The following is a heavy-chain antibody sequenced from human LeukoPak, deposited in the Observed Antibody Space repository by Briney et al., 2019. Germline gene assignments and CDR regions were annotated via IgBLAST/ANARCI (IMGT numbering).Heavy chain of an antibody. Sequence: PSETLSLTCTVSGGSISSSSYYWGWIRQPPGKGLEWIGNIYHSGSTYYNPSLKSRVSISVDTSKNQFSLNLSSVTAADTAVYYCARYYGHRSSSWPLYTKYYYYMDVWGKGTTVTVSS. CDR3: ARYYGHRSSSWPLYTKYYYYMDV. D-gene: IGHD6-13*01. CDR2: IYHSGST. J-gene: IGHJ6*03. CDR1: GGSISSSSYY. V-gene: IGHV4-39*07.